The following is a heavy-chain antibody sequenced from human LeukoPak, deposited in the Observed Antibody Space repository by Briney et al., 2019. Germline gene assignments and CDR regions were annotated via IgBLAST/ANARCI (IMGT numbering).Heavy chain of an antibody. Sequence: SETLSLTCAVYGGSFSGYYWSWIRQPPGKGLEWIGEINHSGSTNYNPSLKSRVTISVDTSKNQFSLKLSSVTAVDTAVYYCVQNPVAGIYYYYMDVWGKGTTVTISS. V-gene: IGHV4-34*01. D-gene: IGHD6-19*01. CDR2: INHSGST. CDR1: GGSFSGYY. J-gene: IGHJ6*03. CDR3: VQNPVAGIYYYYMDV.